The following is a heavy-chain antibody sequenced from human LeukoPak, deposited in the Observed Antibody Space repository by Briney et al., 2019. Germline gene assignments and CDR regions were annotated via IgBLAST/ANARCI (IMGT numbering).Heavy chain of an antibody. D-gene: IGHD2-21*01. J-gene: IGHJ5*02. Sequence: ASVKVSCKASGYMFISYGIKWVRQAPGQGLEWMGWISTYNGNTNYAQNFQGRVTLTTDTSTSTAYMELRSLTSDDTAVYYCARDLGGNFVVTWFDPWGQGPLVTVSS. CDR2: ISTYNGNT. V-gene: IGHV1-18*01. CDR3: ARDLGGNFVVTWFDP. CDR1: GYMFISYG.